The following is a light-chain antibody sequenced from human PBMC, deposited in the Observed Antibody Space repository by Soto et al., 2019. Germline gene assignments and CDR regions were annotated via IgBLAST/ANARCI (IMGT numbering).Light chain of an antibody. CDR3: QQVNSYPWT. V-gene: IGKV1-9*01. CDR1: QGISGY. J-gene: IGKJ1*01. Sequence: DIQLTQSPSFLSASVGDRVTITCRASQGISGYLAWYQQTPGKAPKLLIYAASTLQSGVPSRFSGSGSGTEFTLTISSLQPEYFASYYCQQVNSYPWTFGQGTKVEIK. CDR2: AAS.